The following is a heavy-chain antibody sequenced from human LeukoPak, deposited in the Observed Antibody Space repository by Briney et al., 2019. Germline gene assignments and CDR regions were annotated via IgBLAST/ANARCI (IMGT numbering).Heavy chain of an antibody. D-gene: IGHD2-21*02. V-gene: IGHV1-69*13. CDR1: GGTFISYA. J-gene: IGHJ5*02. Sequence: SGKVSCKASGGTFISYAISWVRQAPGQGGEGMGGIIPIFGTANYAQKFQGRVTITAAESTSTAYMQLRSLRSEDPVVYHCARRAVCGGDCYSRWFDPWGQGTLATVSS. CDR2: IIPIFGTA. CDR3: ARRAVCGGDCYSRWFDP.